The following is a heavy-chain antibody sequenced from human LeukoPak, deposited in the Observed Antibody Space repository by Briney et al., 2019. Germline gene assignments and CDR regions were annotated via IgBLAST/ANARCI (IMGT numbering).Heavy chain of an antibody. CDR1: GFTFSSYA. CDR2: ISGSGGST. J-gene: IGHJ3*02. CDR3: AKVISGYDFGDAFDI. V-gene: IGHV3-23*01. D-gene: IGHD5-12*01. Sequence: GGSLRLSCAASGFTFSSYAMSWVRQAPGKGLEWVSAISGSGGSTYYADSVKGRFTVSRDNSKNTLYLQMNSLRAEDTAVYYCAKVISGYDFGDAFDIWGQGTMVTVSS.